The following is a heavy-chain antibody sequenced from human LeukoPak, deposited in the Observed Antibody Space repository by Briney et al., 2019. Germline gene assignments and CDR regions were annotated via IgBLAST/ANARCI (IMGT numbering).Heavy chain of an antibody. J-gene: IGHJ4*02. CDR3: ARDQGGYYSSSWVFDY. CDR1: GYTFTNYG. V-gene: IGHV1-2*02. CDR2: INPNSGGT. Sequence: ASVKVSCKTSGYTFTNYGITWVRQAPGQGLEWMGWINPNSGGTNFAQDFQGRVTMTRDTSISTAYMELSRLRSDDTAVYYCARDQGGYYSSSWVFDYWGQGTLVTVSS. D-gene: IGHD6-13*01.